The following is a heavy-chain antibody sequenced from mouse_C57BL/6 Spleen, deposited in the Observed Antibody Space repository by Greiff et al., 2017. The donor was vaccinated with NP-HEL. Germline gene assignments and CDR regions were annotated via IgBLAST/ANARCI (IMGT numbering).Heavy chain of an antibody. CDR2: ISGGGGNT. CDR1: GFTFSSYT. Sequence: EVQRVESGGGLVKPGGSLKLSCAASGFTFSSYTMSWVRQTPEKRLEWVATISGGGGNTYYPDSVKGRFTISRDNAKNTLYLQMSSLRSEDTALYYCARRGSNYPFAYWGQGTLVTVSA. V-gene: IGHV5-9*01. J-gene: IGHJ3*01. CDR3: ARRGSNYPFAY. D-gene: IGHD2-5*01.